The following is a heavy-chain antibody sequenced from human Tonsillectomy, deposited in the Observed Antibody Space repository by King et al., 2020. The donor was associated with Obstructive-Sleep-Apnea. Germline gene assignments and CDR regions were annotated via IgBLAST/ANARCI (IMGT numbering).Heavy chain of an antibody. CDR1: GYTFSGYY. Sequence: VQLVQSGAELNKPGASVKVSCKASGYTFSGYYMHWVRQAPGQGLEWMGWINPTNGGTTYAQQFQGWVTMTRDTSITTGYIEVSRLRSDDTAVYYCVRGSNGWAYNWFDPWGQGTLVTVSS. V-gene: IGHV1-2*04. CDR2: INPTNGGT. D-gene: IGHD6-19*01. CDR3: VRGSNGWAYNWFDP. J-gene: IGHJ5*02.